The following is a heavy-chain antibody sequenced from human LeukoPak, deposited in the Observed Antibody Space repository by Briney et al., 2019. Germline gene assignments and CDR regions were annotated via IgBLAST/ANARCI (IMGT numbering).Heavy chain of an antibody. D-gene: IGHD1-26*01. CDR2: INHSGSN. J-gene: IGHJ4*02. CDR1: GGSFSGYY. CDR3: ARALWELLSEYDY. Sequence: SETLSLTCAVYGGSFSGYYWSWIRQAPGKGLEWIGEINHSGSNNYNPSLKSRVTISVDTAKNQFSLKLSSVTAADAAVYYCARALWELLSEYDYWGQGTLVTVSS. V-gene: IGHV4-34*01.